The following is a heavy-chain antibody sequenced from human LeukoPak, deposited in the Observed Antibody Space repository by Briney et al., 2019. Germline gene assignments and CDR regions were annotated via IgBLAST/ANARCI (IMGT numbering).Heavy chain of an antibody. CDR2: INHSGST. J-gene: IGHJ4*02. CDR3: ARGVTVTAIDY. Sequence: GSLRLSCAASGFTFSSYAMSWIRQPPGKGLEWIGEINHSGSTNYNPSLKSRVTISVDTSKNQFSLKLSSVTAADTAVYYCARGVTVTAIDYWGQGTLVTVSS. D-gene: IGHD2-21*02. CDR1: GFTFSSYA. V-gene: IGHV4-34*01.